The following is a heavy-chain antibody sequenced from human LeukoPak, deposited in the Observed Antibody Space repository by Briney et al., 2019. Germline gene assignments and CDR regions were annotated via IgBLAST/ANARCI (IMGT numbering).Heavy chain of an antibody. CDR3: ARQGVGATDF. J-gene: IGHJ4*02. D-gene: IGHD1-26*01. CDR1: GGSINSNGYY. CDR2: IFYSGST. Sequence: SETLSLTCSVSGGSINSNGYYWAWIRQPPGKRPEWIGSIFYSGSTHYNPSLQSRITISADTSKGQLSLKLSSVTAADTAVYYCARQGVGATDFWGQGSLVTVSS. V-gene: IGHV4-39*01.